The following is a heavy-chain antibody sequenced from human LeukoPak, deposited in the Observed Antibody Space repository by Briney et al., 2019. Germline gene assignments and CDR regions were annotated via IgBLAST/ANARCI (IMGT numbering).Heavy chain of an antibody. J-gene: IGHJ5*02. CDR1: GGSISSYY. CDR3: ASRAGGSGSDNWFDP. Sequence: SETLSLTGTVSGGSISSYYWSWIRQPPGKGLEWIGYIYYSGSTNYNPSLKSRVTISVDTSKNQFSLKLSSVTAADTAVYYCASRAGGSGSDNWFDPWGQGTLVTVSS. D-gene: IGHD3-10*01. V-gene: IGHV4-59*01. CDR2: IYYSGST.